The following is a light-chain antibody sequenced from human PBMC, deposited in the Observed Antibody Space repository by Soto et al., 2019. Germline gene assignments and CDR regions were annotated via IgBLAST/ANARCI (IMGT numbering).Light chain of an antibody. CDR3: QSYDSSLIGYV. CDR2: GNN. Sequence: QSVLTQPPSVSGAPGQTVTISCTGSSSNFGAGYDVHWYQQLPGTAPKLLIYGNNNRPSGVPDRFSGSKSGTSASLAITGLQAEDEGDYYCQSYDSSLIGYVFGTGT. CDR1: SSNFGAGYD. J-gene: IGLJ1*01. V-gene: IGLV1-40*01.